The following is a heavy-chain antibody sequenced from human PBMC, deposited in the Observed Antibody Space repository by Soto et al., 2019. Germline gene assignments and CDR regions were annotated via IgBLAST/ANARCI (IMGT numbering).Heavy chain of an antibody. CDR2: IYHSGST. D-gene: IGHD6-13*01. CDR1: GGSISSSNW. V-gene: IGHV4-4*02. J-gene: IGHJ5*02. Sequence: QVQLQESGPGLVKPSVTLSLTCAVSGGSISSSNWWRWGRQPPGKGLEWIGEIYHSGSTNYNPSLKSRVTISVDKSKNQCSLKLSSVTAADTAVYYCARQQLLRGWFDPWGQGTLVTVSS. CDR3: ARQQLLRGWFDP.